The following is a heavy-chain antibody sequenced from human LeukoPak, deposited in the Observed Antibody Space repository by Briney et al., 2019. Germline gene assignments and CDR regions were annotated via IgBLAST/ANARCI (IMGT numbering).Heavy chain of an antibody. V-gene: IGHV3-7*03. CDR2: IKQDGSEK. Sequence: GGSLRLSCAASGFTFSSYWMSWVRQAPGKGLEGVANIKQDGSEKYYVDSVKGRFTISRDNAKNSLYLQMNSLRAEDTAVYYCASLGSCYSDFDYWGQGTLVTVSS. CDR3: ASLGSCYSDFDY. J-gene: IGHJ4*02. D-gene: IGHD2-15*01. CDR1: GFTFSSYW.